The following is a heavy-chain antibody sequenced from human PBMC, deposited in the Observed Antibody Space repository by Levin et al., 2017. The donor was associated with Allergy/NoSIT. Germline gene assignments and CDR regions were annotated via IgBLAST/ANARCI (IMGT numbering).Heavy chain of an antibody. V-gene: IGHV3-43*01. J-gene: IGHJ4*02. CDR1: GFTFDDHT. D-gene: IGHD3-22*01. CDR2: ISWDGTVT. Sequence: PGGSLRLSCVASGFTFDDHTMHWVRQAPGKGLEWVSLISWDGTVTYYADSVKGRFTISRNNSKNSLYLQMNSLTTEDTALYYCAREEYYNTHVVFDYWGQGTRATVSS. CDR3: AREEYYNTHVVFDY.